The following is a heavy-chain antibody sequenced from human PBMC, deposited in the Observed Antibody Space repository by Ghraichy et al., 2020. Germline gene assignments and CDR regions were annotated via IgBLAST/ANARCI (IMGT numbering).Heavy chain of an antibody. CDR3: ARGADAAYSYGSYYFDY. V-gene: IGHV3-30*02. Sequence: GGSLRLSCAASSFSLSPYVVHWVRQAPGKGLEWVASMRHDGANRYYGDSVKGRFTISRDNSRNTLSLQMNSLITDDTGVYYCARGADAAYSYGSYYFDYWGQGTLVTVSS. J-gene: IGHJ4*02. CDR2: MRHDGANR. CDR1: SFSLSPYV. D-gene: IGHD5-18*01.